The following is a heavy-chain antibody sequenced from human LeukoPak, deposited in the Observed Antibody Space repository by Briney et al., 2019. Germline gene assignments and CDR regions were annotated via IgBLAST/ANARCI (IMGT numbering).Heavy chain of an antibody. D-gene: IGHD2-2*03. CDR1: GFTVSSNS. V-gene: IGHV3-21*01. CDR2: ISSSSSYI. CDR3: ARDVGIGELDY. J-gene: IGHJ4*02. Sequence: GESLRLSCTVSGFTVSSNSMSWVRQAPGKGLEWVSSISSSSSYIYYADSVKGRFTISRDNAKNSLYLQMNSLGAEDTAVYYCARDVGIGELDYWGQGTLVTVSS.